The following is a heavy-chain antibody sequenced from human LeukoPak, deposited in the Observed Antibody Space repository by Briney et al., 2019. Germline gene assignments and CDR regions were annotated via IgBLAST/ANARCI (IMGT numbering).Heavy chain of an antibody. D-gene: IGHD3/OR15-3a*01. CDR1: GDSIISNIYW. Sequence: PSETLSLTCTVSGDSIISNIYWWDWVRLPPGKGLEWIGATFYTGRTFYSPSLKSRVTVSVDTSKSQFSLDLSSATAADTAVYYCARRRHNFDFYDVWGQGTRVTVSS. J-gene: IGHJ3*01. V-gene: IGHV4-39*01. CDR3: ARRRHNFDFYDV. CDR2: TFYTGRT.